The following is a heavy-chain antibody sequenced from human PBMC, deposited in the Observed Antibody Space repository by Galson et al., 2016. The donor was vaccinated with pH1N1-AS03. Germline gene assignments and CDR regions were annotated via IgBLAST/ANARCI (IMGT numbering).Heavy chain of an antibody. D-gene: IGHD3-10*01. CDR2: IYNDDTT. Sequence: SLRLSCAASGFTVSNSYLSWVRQAPGKGLEWVSIIYNDDTTYYADSLKGRFTISRDNSKNTLYLQMNTLRSEDTAFYFCARDRDRYGSGTSFDYWGQGTLVTVSS. V-gene: IGHV3-53*05. J-gene: IGHJ4*02. CDR1: GFTVSNSY. CDR3: ARDRDRYGSGTSFDY.